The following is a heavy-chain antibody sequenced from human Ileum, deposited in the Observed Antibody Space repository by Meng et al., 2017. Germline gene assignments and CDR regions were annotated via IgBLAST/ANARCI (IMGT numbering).Heavy chain of an antibody. D-gene: IGHD6-19*01. CDR2: IYYSGNT. Sequence: GQAQEAGPGLVRPSGTLSLTCTVSGGSVSSSWSWIRQPPGKGLEWIGHIYYSGNTNYNPSLKSRVTISVDTSKNQFSLKLSSVTAADTAVYFCARDRRDSSGWFYFDYWAQGTLVTVSS. J-gene: IGHJ4*02. CDR1: GGSVSSS. CDR3: ARDRRDSSGWFYFDY. V-gene: IGHV4-59*02.